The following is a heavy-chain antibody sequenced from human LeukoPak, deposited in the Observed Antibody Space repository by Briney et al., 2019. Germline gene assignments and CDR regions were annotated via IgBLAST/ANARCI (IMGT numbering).Heavy chain of an antibody. CDR1: GGSISSYY. CDR2: IYTSGNT. Sequence: KPSETLSLTCTVSGGSISSYYWSWIRQPAGKGLEWIGRIYTSGNTNYNPSLKSRVTMSVDTSKNQFSLRLSSVTAADPAVYYCASEEFHYDSSGYYERWYFDLWGRGTLVTVSS. D-gene: IGHD3-22*01. CDR3: ASEEFHYDSSGYYERWYFDL. J-gene: IGHJ2*01. V-gene: IGHV4-4*07.